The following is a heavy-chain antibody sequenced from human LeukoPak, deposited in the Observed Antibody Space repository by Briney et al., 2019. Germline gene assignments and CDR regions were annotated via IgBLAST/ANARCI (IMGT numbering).Heavy chain of an antibody. D-gene: IGHD3-22*01. J-gene: IGHJ4*02. CDR3: ARLRSSGPFDY. CDR2: ISSSSSYI. Sequence: PGGSLRLSCAASGFTFSSYSMNWVRQAPGKGLEWVSSISSSSSYIYYAHPVKGRFTISRDNAKNSLYLQMNNLRAEDTAVYYCARLRSSGPFDYWGQGTLVTVSS. CDR1: GFTFSSYS. V-gene: IGHV3-21*01.